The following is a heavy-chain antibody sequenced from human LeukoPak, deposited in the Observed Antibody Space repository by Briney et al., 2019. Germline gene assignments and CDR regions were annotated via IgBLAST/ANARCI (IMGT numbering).Heavy chain of an antibody. D-gene: IGHD2-21*01. CDR3: AKSDCGSDGCKLLNY. Sequence: GGSLRLSCAASGFTVSSNYMSWVRQAPGKGLEWVSSINGSGDATKYADSVMGRFTISRDNSKNTVSLLMNSLRAEDTAVYYCAKSDCGSDGCKLLNYWGQGNLVSVSS. J-gene: IGHJ4*02. CDR1: GFTVSSNY. CDR2: INGSGDAT. V-gene: IGHV3-23*01.